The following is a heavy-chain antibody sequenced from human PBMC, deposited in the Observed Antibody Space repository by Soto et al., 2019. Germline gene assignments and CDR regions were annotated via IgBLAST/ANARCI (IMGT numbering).Heavy chain of an antibody. V-gene: IGHV1-18*01. Sequence: QVQLVQSGPEMKKPGASVKVSCVTSGYTFTTYHIAWVRQAPGQGFEWMGWISAHSGDTNFAQRFQGRVTLTTDTSTRTAYMDLKKLTSDDTGLYFCERYASGIWFDSCGQGTLVTVSS. CDR3: ERYASGIWFDS. CDR1: GYTFTTYH. J-gene: IGHJ5*01. CDR2: ISAHSGDT. D-gene: IGHD2-15*01.